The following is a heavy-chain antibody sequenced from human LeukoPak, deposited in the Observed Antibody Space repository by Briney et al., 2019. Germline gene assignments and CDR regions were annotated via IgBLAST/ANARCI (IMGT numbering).Heavy chain of an antibody. CDR3: ARHAVYNSGWHFYLDR. CDR1: AVSPTNGIYY. D-gene: IGHD6-19*01. J-gene: IGHJ4*02. Sequence: SETLSLTCTLSAVSPTNGIYYCAWLLQSPGNGLDGIGSVLNVESTYYNLSLRSRFPLSIDTSQNQFSLGLKSVTARATAVYSCARHAVYNSGWHFYLDRWEQGMLVTVSS. V-gene: IGHV4-39*01. CDR2: VLNVEST.